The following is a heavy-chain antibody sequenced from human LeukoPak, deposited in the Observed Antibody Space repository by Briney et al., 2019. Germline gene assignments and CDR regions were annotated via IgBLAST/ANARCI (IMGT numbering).Heavy chain of an antibody. J-gene: IGHJ4*02. D-gene: IGHD6-19*01. V-gene: IGHV1-8*01. CDR2: MNPNSGNT. CDR1: GYIVTSYD. CDR3: ARDFYSSGWSCFDY. Sequence: ASVKVSCKASGYIVTSYDINWVRQATGQGLEWMGWMNPNSGNTGYAQKFQGRVTMTRDMSTSTVYMELSSLRSEDTAVYYCARDFYSSGWSCFDYWGQGTLVTVSS.